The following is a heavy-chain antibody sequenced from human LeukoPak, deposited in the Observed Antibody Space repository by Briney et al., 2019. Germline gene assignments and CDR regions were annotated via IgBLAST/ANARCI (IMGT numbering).Heavy chain of an antibody. Sequence: SETLSLTCTVSGGSISSGSYYWSWIRQPAGRGLEWIGRIYTSGSTNYNPSLKSRVTISVDTSKNQFSLKLSSVTAADTAVYYCARAKEYYYDSSGYPAGLYYYYMDVWGKGTTVTISS. V-gene: IGHV4-61*02. CDR3: ARAKEYYYDSSGYPAGLYYYYMDV. D-gene: IGHD3-22*01. J-gene: IGHJ6*03. CDR1: GGSISSGSYY. CDR2: IYTSGST.